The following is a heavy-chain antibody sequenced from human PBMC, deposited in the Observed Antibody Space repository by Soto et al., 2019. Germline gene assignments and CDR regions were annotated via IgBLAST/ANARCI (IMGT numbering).Heavy chain of an antibody. J-gene: IGHJ4*02. CDR2: IHYSGST. CDR1: GASISSGGYF. V-gene: IGHV4-31*03. Sequence: QVQLQESGPGLVKPSQTLSLACSVSGASISSGGYFWSWIRQLPGKGLEWIGYIHYSGSTYYNPSIKSRVFMSIDTSKTDFSLMLNSVTAADTAVFYCARGFVETAMAFDYWGQGALVTVSS. D-gene: IGHD5-18*01. CDR3: ARGFVETAMAFDY.